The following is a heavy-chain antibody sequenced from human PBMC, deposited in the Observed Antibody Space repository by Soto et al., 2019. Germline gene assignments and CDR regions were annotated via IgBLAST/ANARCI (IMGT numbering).Heavy chain of an antibody. CDR1: GGSISSYY. J-gene: IGHJ6*02. CDR2: IYYSGST. Sequence: PSETLSLTCTVSGGSISSYYWSWIRQPPGKGLEWIGYIYYSGSTNYNPSLKSRVTISVDTSKNHFSLKLSSVTAADTAVYYCARAMYSSGWRSMDVWGQGTTVTVYS. D-gene: IGHD6-19*01. V-gene: IGHV4-59*01. CDR3: ARAMYSSGWRSMDV.